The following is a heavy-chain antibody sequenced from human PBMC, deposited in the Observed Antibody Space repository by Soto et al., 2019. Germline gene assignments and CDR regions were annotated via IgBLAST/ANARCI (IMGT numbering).Heavy chain of an antibody. J-gene: IGHJ4*02. D-gene: IGHD3-22*01. Sequence: KPSETLSLTCTVSGGCISSGSYYWSWIRQHPGKGLEWIGYIYYSGSTYYNPSLKSRVTISVDTSKNQFSLKLSSVTAADTAVYYCARASSGYPYYFDYWGRGTLVTVSS. CDR2: IYYSGST. CDR3: ARASSGYPYYFDY. V-gene: IGHV4-31*03. CDR1: GGCISSGSYY.